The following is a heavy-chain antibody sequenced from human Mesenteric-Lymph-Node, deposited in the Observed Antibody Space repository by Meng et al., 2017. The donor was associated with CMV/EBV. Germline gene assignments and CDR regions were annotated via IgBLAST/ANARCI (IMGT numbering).Heavy chain of an antibody. CDR3: ARTKADYDILTGSN. CDR2: ISAYNGNT. V-gene: IGHV1-18*01. Sequence: KASGYTFTSYDINWVRQATGQGLEWMGWISAYNGNTNYAQKLQGRVTMTTDTSTSTAYMELRSLRSDDTAVYYCARTKADYDILTGSNWGQGTLVTVSS. J-gene: IGHJ4*02. CDR1: GYTFTSYD. D-gene: IGHD3-9*01.